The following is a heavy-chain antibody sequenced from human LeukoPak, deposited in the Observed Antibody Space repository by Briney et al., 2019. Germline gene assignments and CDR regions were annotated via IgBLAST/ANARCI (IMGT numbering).Heavy chain of an antibody. CDR2: ISTHSSTI. CDR1: GFTLNNYN. D-gene: IGHD1-26*01. CDR3: TRRSGSYSGTGYYYYYMDV. V-gene: IGHV3-48*01. J-gene: IGHJ6*03. Sequence: PGGSLRLSCAASGFTLNNYNMNWVRQAPGKGLEWVSYISTHSSTIYYADSVKGRFTISRDNAKNSLYLQMNSLRADDTAIYYCTRRSGSYSGTGYYYYYMDVWGKGTTVTVSS.